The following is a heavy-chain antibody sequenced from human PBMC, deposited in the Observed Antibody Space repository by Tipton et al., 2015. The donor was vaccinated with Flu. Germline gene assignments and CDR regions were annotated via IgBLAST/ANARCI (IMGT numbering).Heavy chain of an antibody. D-gene: IGHD3-10*02. CDR3: ARHTGDSVRGVIDY. V-gene: IGHV4-38-2*02. J-gene: IGHJ4*02. CDR2: IFHTGNR. Sequence: TLSLTCTLSGDSIRSDYYWGWVRQPPGKGLEWIGNIFHTGNRYYNPSLKSRVTISVHKSKNQFSLRVISVTAADTAVYYCARHTGDSVRGVIDYWGQGTLVTVSS. CDR1: GDSIRSDYY.